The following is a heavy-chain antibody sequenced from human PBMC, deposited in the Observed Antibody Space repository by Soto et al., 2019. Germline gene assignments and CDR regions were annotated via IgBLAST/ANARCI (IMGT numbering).Heavy chain of an antibody. CDR2: IIPIFGTA. J-gene: IGHJ4*02. V-gene: IGHV1-69*01. D-gene: IGHD3-22*01. CDR1: GGTFSSYA. Sequence: QVQLVQYGAEVKKTGSSVKVSCKASGGTFSSYAISWVRQAPGQGLEWRGGIIPIFGTANYAQKFQGRVTITADEATGTAYMELSRLRSEDTAVYYCARSGSRYYYDSSGYQFDYWGQGTLFTVSS. CDR3: ARSGSRYYYDSSGYQFDY.